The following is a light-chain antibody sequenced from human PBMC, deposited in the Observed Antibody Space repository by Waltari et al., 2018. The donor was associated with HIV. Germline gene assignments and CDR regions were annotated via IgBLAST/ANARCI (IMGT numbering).Light chain of an antibody. CDR2: KAS. J-gene: IGKJ1*01. Sequence: DIQMTQSPSTLSASVGDRVTITCRASQSISSWLAWYQQKSGKAPKLLIYKASSLKSGVPSRFSGSGSGTEFTLTINSLQPDDIATYYCQQYNSYSWTFGQGTKVEIK. V-gene: IGKV1-5*03. CDR3: QQYNSYSWT. CDR1: QSISSW.